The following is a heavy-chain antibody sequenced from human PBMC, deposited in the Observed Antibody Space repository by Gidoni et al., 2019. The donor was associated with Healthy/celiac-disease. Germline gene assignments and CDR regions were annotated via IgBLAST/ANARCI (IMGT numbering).Heavy chain of an antibody. V-gene: IGHV4-39*01. CDR3: ARRAMIVVAGIIGYNWFDP. CDR2: IYYSGST. Sequence: QLQLQESGPGLVKTSETLSLTCTASGGSISSRSYYWGWIRQPPGNGLEWIGSIYYSGSTYYNPSLKSRVTISVDTSKNQFSLKLSSVTAADTAVYYCARRAMIVVAGIIGYNWFDPWGQGTLVTVSS. J-gene: IGHJ5*02. D-gene: IGHD3-22*01. CDR1: GGSISSRSYY.